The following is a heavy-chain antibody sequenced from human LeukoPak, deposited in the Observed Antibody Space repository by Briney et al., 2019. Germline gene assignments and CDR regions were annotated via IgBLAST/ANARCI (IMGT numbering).Heavy chain of an antibody. D-gene: IGHD3-10*01. J-gene: IGHJ3*02. V-gene: IGHV4-34*01. CDR1: GGSFSGYY. CDR2: INHSGST. CDR3: ARAPLLWLRRDAFDI. Sequence: SETLSLTCAVYGGSFSGYYWSWIRQPPGKGLEWIGEINHSGSTNNNPSLKSRVSISVDTSKNQFSLKLSSVTAADTAVYYCARAPLLWLRRDAFDIWGQGTMVTVSS.